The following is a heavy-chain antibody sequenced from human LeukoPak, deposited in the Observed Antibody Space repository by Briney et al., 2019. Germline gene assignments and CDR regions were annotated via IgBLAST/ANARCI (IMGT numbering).Heavy chain of an antibody. CDR3: ASGLGEFFRDAYNI. D-gene: IGHD3-10*01. Sequence: PSETLSLTCAVHVGSLCDYSCTRIRQTPGKGLEWIGEINHRGGTNYNPSLKSRLTISVDTSKNQFSLNLTTVTAADPAAHQCASGLGEFFRDAYNIWGQGTMVGVFS. CDR1: VGSLCDYS. J-gene: IGHJ3*02. V-gene: IGHV4-34*01. CDR2: INHRGGT.